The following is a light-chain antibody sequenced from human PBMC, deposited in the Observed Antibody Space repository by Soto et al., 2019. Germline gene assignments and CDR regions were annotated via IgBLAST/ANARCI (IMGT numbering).Light chain of an antibody. CDR3: QQRGNWPWT. V-gene: IGKV3-11*01. Sequence: EIVLTQSPATLSLSPGERATLSCRASQSVSSYLAWYQQKPGQAPRLLIYDASNRATGIPARFSGSGSGTDFTLTISSLEPEDFAVYYCQQRGNWPWTFGQVTKVEIK. CDR1: QSVSSY. CDR2: DAS. J-gene: IGKJ1*01.